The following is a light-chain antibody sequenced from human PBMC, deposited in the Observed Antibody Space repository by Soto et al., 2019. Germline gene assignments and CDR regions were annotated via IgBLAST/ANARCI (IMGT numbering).Light chain of an antibody. CDR2: GAS. CDR1: QSVSSN. V-gene: IGKV3-15*01. J-gene: IGKJ2*01. CDR3: QQYNNWPLYT. Sequence: EREMRQSPATVSVSPGERATLSCRASQSVSSNLAWYQQKPGQAPRLLIYGASTRATGIPARFSGSGSGTEFTLTISSLQSEDFAVYYCQQYNNWPLYTFGQGTKLEIK.